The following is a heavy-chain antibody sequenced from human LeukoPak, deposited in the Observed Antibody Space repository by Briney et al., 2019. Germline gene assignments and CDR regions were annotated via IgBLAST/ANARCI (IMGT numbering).Heavy chain of an antibody. CDR1: GDSVSSNSAA. J-gene: IGHJ6*02. V-gene: IGHV6-1*01. CDR3: ARLQQLVLNYYYGMDV. D-gene: IGHD6-13*01. Sequence: SQTLSLTCAISGDSVSSNSAAWNWIRQSPSRGLEWLGRTYYRSKWYNDYAVSVKSRITINPDTSKNQFSLQLNSVTPEDTAVYYRARLQQLVLNYYYGMDVWGQGTTVTVSS. CDR2: TYYRSKWYN.